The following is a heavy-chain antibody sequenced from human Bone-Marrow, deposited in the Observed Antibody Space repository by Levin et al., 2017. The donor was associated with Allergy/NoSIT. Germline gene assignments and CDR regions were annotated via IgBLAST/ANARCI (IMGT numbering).Heavy chain of an antibody. J-gene: IGHJ4*02. V-gene: IGHV3-15*01. CDR1: GFNFKDAS. CDR2: IYTMSEGGTT. CDR3: ARGGHYFDI. Sequence: AGGSLRLSCIASGFNFKDASMSWVRQTPGKGLEWLGRIYTMSEGGTTYYTPPVNGRVTISRDDSEDTVYLQMNSLKTEDTGVYYCARGGHYFDIWGQGSLVTVSS.